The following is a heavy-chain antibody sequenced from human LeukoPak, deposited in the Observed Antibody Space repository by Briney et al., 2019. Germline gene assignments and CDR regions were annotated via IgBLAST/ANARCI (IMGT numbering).Heavy chain of an antibody. D-gene: IGHD2-2*01. CDR3: TRNNCSSTSCLQTYYYYYYGMDV. Sequence: PGGSLRLSCAASGFTFSSYWMSWVRQAPGKGLEWVANIKQDGSEKYYVDSVKGRFTISRDNAKNSLYLQMNSLRAEDTAVYYCTRNNCSSTSCLQTYYYYYYGMDVWGQGTTVTVSS. CDR1: GFTFSSYW. J-gene: IGHJ6*02. CDR2: IKQDGSEK. V-gene: IGHV3-7*01.